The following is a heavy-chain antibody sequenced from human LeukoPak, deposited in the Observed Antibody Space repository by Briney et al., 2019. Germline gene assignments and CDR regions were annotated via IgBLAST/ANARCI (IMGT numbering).Heavy chain of an antibody. CDR3: ATVAGKEGAPSENYYYYGMDV. D-gene: IGHD6-19*01. J-gene: IGHJ6*02. Sequence: ASVKVSCKVSGYTLTELSMHWVRQAPGKGLEWMGGFDPEDGETIYAQKFQGRVTMTEDTSTDTAYMELSSLRSGDTAVYYCATVAGKEGAPSENYYYYGMDVWGQGTTVTVSS. V-gene: IGHV1-24*01. CDR2: FDPEDGET. CDR1: GYTLTELS.